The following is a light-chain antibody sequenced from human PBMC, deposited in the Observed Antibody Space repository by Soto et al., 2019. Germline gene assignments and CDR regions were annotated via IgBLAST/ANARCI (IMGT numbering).Light chain of an antibody. CDR2: QTS. J-gene: IGKJ1*01. CDR3: HQHQSWPRT. Sequence: ELVFTPSPATLSSFPVSRVNIPRRASQYINTRLAWYQHRPGQAPRLLIYQTSIRAAGIPARFSASGSGTDFTLTISEVQPEDFALYYCHQHQSWPRTFGQGTKVDIK. V-gene: IGKV3-11*01. CDR1: QYINTR.